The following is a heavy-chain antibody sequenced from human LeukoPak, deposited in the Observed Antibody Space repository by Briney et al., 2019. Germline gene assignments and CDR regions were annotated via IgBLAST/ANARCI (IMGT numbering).Heavy chain of an antibody. Sequence: GGSLTLSCTASGFPFSSYDMSWVRQAPGGGLEWVPAISGSGGSTYYADSVKGRLTISRDNSKNTMYLQMNSLRAEHTAVYYCAKDGVYSNYGYWGQGTLVTVSS. D-gene: IGHD4-11*01. CDR2: ISGSGGST. V-gene: IGHV3-23*01. CDR1: GFPFSSYD. J-gene: IGHJ4*02. CDR3: AKDGVYSNYGY.